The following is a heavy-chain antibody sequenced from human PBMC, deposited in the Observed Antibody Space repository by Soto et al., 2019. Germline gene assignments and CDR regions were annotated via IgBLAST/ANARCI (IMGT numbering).Heavy chain of an antibody. CDR1: GFIFTDYW. Sequence: EVQLVESGGGLVQPGGSLRLSCAASGFIFTDYWIHWVRQAPGKELVWVSRIKSDESTTNYADSVWGRLTISRDNAKNTVYLQINSLRAEDTAVYYCARGARNYYYFDYWGQGTLVTVSS. D-gene: IGHD3-10*01. CDR3: ARGARNYYYFDY. CDR2: IKSDESTT. V-gene: IGHV3-74*01. J-gene: IGHJ4*02.